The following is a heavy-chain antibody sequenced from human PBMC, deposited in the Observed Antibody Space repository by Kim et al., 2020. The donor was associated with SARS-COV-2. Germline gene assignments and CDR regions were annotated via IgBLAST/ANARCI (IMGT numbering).Heavy chain of an antibody. V-gene: IGHV4-61*02. CDR3: ARAQDEVTIFGVVITQGYFDY. D-gene: IGHD3-3*01. CDR2: IYTSGST. CDR1: GGSISSGSYY. Sequence: SETLSLTCTVSGGSISSGSYYWSWIRQPAGKGLEWIGRIYTSGSTNYNPSLKSRVTISVDTSKNQFSLKLSSVTAADTAVYYCARAQDEVTIFGVVITQGYFDYWGQGTLVTVSS. J-gene: IGHJ4*02.